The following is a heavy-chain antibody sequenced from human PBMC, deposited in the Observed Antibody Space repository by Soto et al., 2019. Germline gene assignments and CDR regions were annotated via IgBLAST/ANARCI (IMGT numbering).Heavy chain of an antibody. CDR1: EFTFRSYW. CDR2: ISGDGSST. J-gene: IGHJ3*01. CDR3: VRSLAGTYRAFDL. V-gene: IGHV3-74*01. D-gene: IGHD1-7*01. Sequence: EVQLVDSGGGLVQPGGSLRLSCAASEFTFRSYWMHWVRQSPGKGLVWVSRISGDGSSTNYADSVKGRFTISRDNARNTLYLQIDSLRAEDTAVYYCVRSLAGTYRAFDLWGQGTMVTVCS.